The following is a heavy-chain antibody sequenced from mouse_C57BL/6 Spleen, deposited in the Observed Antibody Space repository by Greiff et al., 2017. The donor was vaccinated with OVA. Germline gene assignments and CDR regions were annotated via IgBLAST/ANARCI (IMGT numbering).Heavy chain of an antibody. CDR3: AREMGTHFDY. CDR2: ISYDGSN. J-gene: IGHJ2*01. D-gene: IGHD2-3*01. CDR1: GYSITSGYY. Sequence: EVQLQESGPGLVKPSQSLSLTCSVTGYSITSGYYWNWIRQFPGNKLEWMGYISYDGSNNYNPSLKNRISITRDTSKNQFFLKLNSVTTEDTATYYCAREMGTHFDYWGKGTTLTVSS. V-gene: IGHV3-6*01.